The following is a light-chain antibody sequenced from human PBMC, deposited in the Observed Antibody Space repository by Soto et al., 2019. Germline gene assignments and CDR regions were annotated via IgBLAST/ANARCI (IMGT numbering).Light chain of an antibody. CDR3: QQYDSSL. CDR2: GTS. CDR1: QSISNNH. J-gene: IGKJ3*01. V-gene: IGKV3-20*01. Sequence: EIVLTQSPGTLSLSPGERVTLSCRASQSISNNHLAWYQQKPGQAPRLLIHGTSNRATGIPDRFRGSGSGTDFTLTISRLEPEDFGVYYCQQYDSSLFGPGTKVDIK.